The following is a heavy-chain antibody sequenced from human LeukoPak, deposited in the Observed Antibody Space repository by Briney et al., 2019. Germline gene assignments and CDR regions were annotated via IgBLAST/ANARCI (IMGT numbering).Heavy chain of an antibody. CDR2: INSDGSST. Sequence: AGGSLRLSCAASGFTFSSYWMPWVRQAPGKGLVWVSRINSDGSSTSYADSVKGRFTISRDNAKNTLYPQMNNPRAEDTAVYYCSSGNSQAFDIWGQGTMVTVSS. CDR3: SSGNSQAFDI. CDR1: GFTFSSYW. V-gene: IGHV3-74*01. D-gene: IGHD4-23*01. J-gene: IGHJ3*02.